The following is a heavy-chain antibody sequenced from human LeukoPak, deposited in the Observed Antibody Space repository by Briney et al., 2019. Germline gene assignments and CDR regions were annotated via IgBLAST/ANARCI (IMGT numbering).Heavy chain of an antibody. D-gene: IGHD4-17*01. CDR1: GFTFSSYG. CDR3: ATYGDYDQYYYYGMDV. Sequence: GGSLRLSCAASGFTFSSYGMHWVRQAPGKGLEWVAVISYDGSNKYYADSVKGRFTTSRDNSKNTLYLQTNSLRAEDTAVYYCATYGDYDQYYYYGMDVWGQGTTVTVSS. CDR2: ISYDGSNK. J-gene: IGHJ6*02. V-gene: IGHV3-30*03.